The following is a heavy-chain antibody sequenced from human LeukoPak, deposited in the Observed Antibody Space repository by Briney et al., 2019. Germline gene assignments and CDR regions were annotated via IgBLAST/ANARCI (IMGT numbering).Heavy chain of an antibody. Sequence: PGGSLRLSCAASGFTFSSYAMSWVRQAPGKGLEWVSGISGSGGSTYYADSVKGRFTISRDNSKNTLYLQMNSLRAEDTAIYYCAKDLYGDYGGIDYWGQGTLVTVSS. CDR1: GFTFSSYA. V-gene: IGHV3-23*01. J-gene: IGHJ4*02. CDR3: AKDLYGDYGGIDY. CDR2: ISGSGGST. D-gene: IGHD4-17*01.